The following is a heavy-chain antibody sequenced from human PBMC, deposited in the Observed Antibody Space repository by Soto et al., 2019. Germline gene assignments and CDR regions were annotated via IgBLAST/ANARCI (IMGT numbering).Heavy chain of an antibody. Sequence: ESLSLAWGVSGGSISSIYGWSWLRQTPVKGLEWIGEIYYSATTNYNPSLPSRVTMSIEKSKNQFFLNVTSVTAADTAVYYCERSSGVSATYWLDAWGQGT. CDR1: GGSISSIYG. CDR2: IYYSATT. D-gene: IGHD3-10*01. J-gene: IGHJ5*02. CDR3: ERSSGVSATYWLDA. V-gene: IGHV4-4*02.